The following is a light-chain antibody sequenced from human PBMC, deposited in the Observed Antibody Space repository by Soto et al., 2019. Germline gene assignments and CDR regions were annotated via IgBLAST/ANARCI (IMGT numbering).Light chain of an antibody. J-gene: IGKJ4*02. V-gene: IGKV3-11*01. CDR3: HQHSNSSST. CDR2: YAS. Sequence: EIVLTQSPATLSLSPGERATLSCRASQSVSGYLAWYQQKPGQAPRLLIYYASTRATGIPARFSGSGSGTDFTLTISRLEPEDFAVYYCHQHSNSSSTFGGGTKVEIK. CDR1: QSVSGY.